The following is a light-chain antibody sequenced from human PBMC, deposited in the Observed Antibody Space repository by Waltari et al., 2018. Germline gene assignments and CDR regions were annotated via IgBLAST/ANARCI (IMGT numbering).Light chain of an antibody. CDR3: CSYAGSSTWV. CDR2: YVT. Sequence: QSALTKHASVSGFPGQSITISCTGARTDVGVYNYVACYQQIPGKSPKVLIYYVTKRPSGVSTRFSGSKSGNSASLSISGLQAEDEAHYYCCSYAGSSTWVFGGGTTLTVL. V-gene: IGLV2-23*02. CDR1: RTDVGVYNY. J-gene: IGLJ3*02.